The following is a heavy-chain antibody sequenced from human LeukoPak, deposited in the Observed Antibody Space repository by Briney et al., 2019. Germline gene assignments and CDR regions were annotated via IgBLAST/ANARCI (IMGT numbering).Heavy chain of an antibody. CDR3: VRLGSGWSMDY. CDR2: IWYDGSDK. CDR1: GFTFSSYG. J-gene: IGHJ4*02. D-gene: IGHD6-19*01. Sequence: GGSLRPSCAASGFTFSSYGMHWVRQAPGKGLEWVAVIWYDGSDKYYAESVKGRFTISRDNSKNTLYLQMNSLRGDDTAVYYCVRLGSGWSMDYWGQGTLVTVSS. V-gene: IGHV3-33*01.